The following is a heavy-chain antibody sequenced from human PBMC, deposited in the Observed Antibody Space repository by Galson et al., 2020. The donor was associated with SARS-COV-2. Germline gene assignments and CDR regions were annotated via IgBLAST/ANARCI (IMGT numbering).Heavy chain of an antibody. CDR3: GTSVAAAGDPGDYYYYDGMDV. V-gene: IGHV1-24*01. Sequence: ASVKVYCKVSGYTLTELSMHWVRQAPGKGLEWMGGFDPEDGETIHAQKFQGRVTMTEDTSTDTAYMELSSLRSEDTAVYYCGTSVAAAGDPGDYYYYDGMDVWCQGTTVTVSS. J-gene: IGHJ6*02. CDR2: FDPEDGET. D-gene: IGHD6-13*01. CDR1: GYTLTELS.